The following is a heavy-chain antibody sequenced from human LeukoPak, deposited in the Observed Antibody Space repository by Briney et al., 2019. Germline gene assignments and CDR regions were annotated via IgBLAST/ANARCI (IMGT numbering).Heavy chain of an antibody. V-gene: IGHV3-23*01. CDR1: GSSFSNYA. J-gene: IGHJ4*02. CDR2: IGGSIGST. D-gene: IGHD2-2*01. CDR3: VKDFVVVPGLVNYFDY. Sequence: GGSLRLSCAASGSSFSNYAMSWVRQGPGKGLEWVSAIGGSIGSTFYTDSVRGRFTISRDNSKNTLSLQMNSLRVEDTAVYYCVKDFVVVPGLVNYFDYWGRGTLVTVSS.